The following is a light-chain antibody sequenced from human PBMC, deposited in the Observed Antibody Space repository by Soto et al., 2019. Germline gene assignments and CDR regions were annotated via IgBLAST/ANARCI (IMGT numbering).Light chain of an antibody. V-gene: IGKV3-11*01. CDR3: QQRGDWPPFT. Sequence: EIVLTQSPATLSLSPGERATLSCRASQSVSSHLAWYQQKPGQAPRLLIYDASNRATGIPARFSGSGSGTDFTLTISSLEPEDFAVYYCQQRGDWPPFTFGPGTKVDIK. CDR2: DAS. CDR1: QSVSSH. J-gene: IGKJ3*01.